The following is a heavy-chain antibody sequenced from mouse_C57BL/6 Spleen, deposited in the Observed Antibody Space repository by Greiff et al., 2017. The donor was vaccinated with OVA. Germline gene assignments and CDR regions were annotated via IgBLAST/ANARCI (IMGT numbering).Heavy chain of an antibody. D-gene: IGHD2-2*01. CDR2: INYDGSST. Sequence: EVKLVESEGGLVQPGSSMKLSCTASGFTFSDYYMAWVRQVPEKGLEWVANINYDGSSTYYLDSLKSRFIISRDNAKNILYLQMSSLKSEDTATYYCARVSYGYDKGAMDYWGQGTSVTVSS. J-gene: IGHJ4*01. V-gene: IGHV5-16*01. CDR3: ARVSYGYDKGAMDY. CDR1: GFTFSDYY.